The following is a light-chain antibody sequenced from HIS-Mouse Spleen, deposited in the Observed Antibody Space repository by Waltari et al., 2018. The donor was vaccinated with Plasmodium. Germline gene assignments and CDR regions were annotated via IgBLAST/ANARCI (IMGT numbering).Light chain of an antibody. CDR2: RNN. CDR1: SSNIGSNY. J-gene: IGLJ3*02. V-gene: IGLV1-47*01. Sequence: QSVLTQPPSASGTPGQRVTISCSGSSSNIGSNYVYWYQQLPGTAPKPLIYRNNQRPSGVPDRFSGSKSGPSASLASRGLRSEDEADYYCAAWDDSLSGPVFGGGTKLTVL. CDR3: AAWDDSLSGPV.